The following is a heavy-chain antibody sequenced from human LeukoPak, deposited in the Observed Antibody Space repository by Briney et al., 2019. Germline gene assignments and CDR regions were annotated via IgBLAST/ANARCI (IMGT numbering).Heavy chain of an antibody. D-gene: IGHD3-10*01. CDR2: IYPSDSYT. V-gene: IGHV5-10-1*01. Sequence: GESLKISCKGSGYRFTSYWIGWVRQMPGKGLEWMGIIYPSDSYTNYSPSFQGHVTISADKSISTAYLQWSSLKASDTAMYYCARRSNYYGSGSYNFDYWGQGTLVTVSS. CDR1: GYRFTSYW. CDR3: ARRSNYYGSGSYNFDY. J-gene: IGHJ4*02.